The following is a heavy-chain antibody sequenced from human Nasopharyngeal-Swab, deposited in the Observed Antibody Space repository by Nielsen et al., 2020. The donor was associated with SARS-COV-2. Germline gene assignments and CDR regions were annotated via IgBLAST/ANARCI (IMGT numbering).Heavy chain of an antibody. CDR3: ARSHIVVVTDAFDI. Sequence: WVRQAPGQGLEWMGIINPSGGSTNYAQKFQGWVTMTRDTSISTAYMELSRLRSDDTAVYYCARSHIVVVTDAFDIWGQGTMVTVSS. V-gene: IGHV1-2*04. J-gene: IGHJ3*02. D-gene: IGHD2-21*02. CDR2: INPSGGST.